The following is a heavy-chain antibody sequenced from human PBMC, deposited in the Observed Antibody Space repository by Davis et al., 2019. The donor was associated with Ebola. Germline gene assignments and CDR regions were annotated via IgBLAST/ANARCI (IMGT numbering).Heavy chain of an antibody. CDR2: ISSSGSTI. V-gene: IGHV3-11*01. J-gene: IGHJ6*02. D-gene: IGHD3-10*01. Sequence: GESLKISCAASGFTFSDYYMSWIRQAPGKGLEWVSYISSSGSTIYYADSVKGRFTISRDNAKNSLYLQMNSLRAEDTAVYYCARDRSGSTYNGMDVWGQGTTVTVSS. CDR3: ARDRSGSTYNGMDV. CDR1: GFTFSDYY.